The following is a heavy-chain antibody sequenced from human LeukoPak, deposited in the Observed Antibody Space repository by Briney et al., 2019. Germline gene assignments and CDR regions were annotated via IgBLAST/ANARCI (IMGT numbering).Heavy chain of an antibody. CDR3: ARDFYDSSGYYFTPRDAFDI. CDR1: GFTFSSYS. CDR2: ISSSSSYI. Sequence: GGSLRLSCAASGFTFSSYSMNWVRQAPGKGLEWVSSISSSSSYIYYADSVKGRFTISRDNAKNSLYLQMNSLRAEDTAVYYCARDFYDSSGYYFTPRDAFDIWGQGTMVTVSS. D-gene: IGHD3-22*01. J-gene: IGHJ3*02. V-gene: IGHV3-21*01.